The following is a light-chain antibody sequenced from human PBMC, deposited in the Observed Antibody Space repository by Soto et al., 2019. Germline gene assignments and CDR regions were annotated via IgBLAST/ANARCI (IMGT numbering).Light chain of an antibody. CDR3: QAYDYTLTASV. CDR2: GNR. V-gene: IGLV1-40*01. Sequence: QSLLTQPPSVSGAPGQRVTLSCTGNTSNLGAGYDVHWYQQLPGAAPKLVIFGNRNRPSGVPERFSGSKSGTSASLAITGLQAEDEADYYCQAYDYTLTASVFGGGTKLTVL. CDR1: TSNLGAGYD. J-gene: IGLJ3*02.